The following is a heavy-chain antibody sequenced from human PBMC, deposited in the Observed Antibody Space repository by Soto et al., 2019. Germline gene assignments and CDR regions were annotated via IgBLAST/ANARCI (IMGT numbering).Heavy chain of an antibody. CDR3: ARHVDLAAYSSSLAY. Sequence: GESLKISCKGSGYSFTSYWISWVRQMPGKGLEWMGRIDPSDSYTNYSPSFQGHVTISADKSISTAYLQWSSLKASDTAMYYCARHVDLAAYSSSLAYWGQGTLVNVS. D-gene: IGHD6-13*01. CDR2: IDPSDSYT. J-gene: IGHJ4*02. CDR1: GYSFTSYW. V-gene: IGHV5-10-1*01.